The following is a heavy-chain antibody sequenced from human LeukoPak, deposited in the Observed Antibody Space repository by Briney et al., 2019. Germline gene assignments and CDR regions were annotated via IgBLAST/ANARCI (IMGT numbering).Heavy chain of an antibody. D-gene: IGHD1-26*01. J-gene: IGHJ4*02. CDR3: AKGLRKLIVGSTEYYFDY. CDR1: GFTFSTSW. CDR2: IRNDGRNK. Sequence: GGSLRLSCEASGFTFSTSWMYWVRQAPGKGLEWVAFIRNDGRNKYYADSVKGRFTISRDNSKNTLYLQMNSLRAEDTAVYYCAKGLRKLIVGSTEYYFDYWGQGTLVTVSS. V-gene: IGHV3-30*02.